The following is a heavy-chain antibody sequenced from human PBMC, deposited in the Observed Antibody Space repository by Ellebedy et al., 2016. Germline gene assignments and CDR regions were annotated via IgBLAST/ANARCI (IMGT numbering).Heavy chain of an antibody. CDR3: AKRSNFYGMDV. J-gene: IGHJ6*02. V-gene: IGHV3-23*01. CDR2: ITNSGGTK. CDR1: GFTFSPYT. Sequence: GGSLRLXXVASGFTFSPYTMSWVRQAPGKGLEWVSGITNSGGTKYYSDSVKGRWTISRDNSKNTLYLQMNNLRVGDTAVYYCAKRSNFYGMDVWGQGTRVTVSS.